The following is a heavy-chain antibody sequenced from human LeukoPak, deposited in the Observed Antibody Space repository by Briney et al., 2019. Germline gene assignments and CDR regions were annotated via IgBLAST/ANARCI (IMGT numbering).Heavy chain of an antibody. D-gene: IGHD3-22*01. CDR3: ARGDYYRYYFDY. CDR1: GGSIRTYY. Sequence: SETLSLTCTVSGGSIRTYYWSWIRQPPGKGLEWIGYIYTSGSTNYNPSLKSRVTMSLDTSENQFSLKLSSVTAADTAVYYCARGDYYRYYFDYWGQGTLVTVSS. CDR2: IYTSGST. V-gene: IGHV4-4*09. J-gene: IGHJ4*02.